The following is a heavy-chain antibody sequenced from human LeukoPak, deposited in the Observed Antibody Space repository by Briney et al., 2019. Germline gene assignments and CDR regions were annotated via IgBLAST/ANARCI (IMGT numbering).Heavy chain of an antibody. CDR3: ARDAYGSGSY. D-gene: IGHD3-10*01. CDR1: GGTFSSYA. J-gene: IGHJ4*02. Sequence: SVKVSCKASGGTFSSYAISWVRQAPGQGLEWMGRIIPIFGIANYAQKFQGRVTITADKSTSTAYMELSSLRSEDTAVYYCARDAYGSGSYWGQGTLVTVSS. CDR2: IIPIFGIA. V-gene: IGHV1-69*04.